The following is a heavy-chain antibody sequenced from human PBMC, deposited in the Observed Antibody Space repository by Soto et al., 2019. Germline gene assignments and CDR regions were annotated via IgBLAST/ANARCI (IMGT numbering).Heavy chain of an antibody. CDR2: IIPMLGKP. V-gene: IGHV1-69*01. J-gene: IGHJ5*02. D-gene: IGHD7-27*01. Sequence: QVQLVPSGAEVRKAGSSVKVSCQAYGDTFGSASINWVRQAPGQGLEWMGGIIPMLGKPNYAQFFPDRLTINADESANTAYMELRSLRSEDTAGYFCARLGRGAFDPCCQGTPVTVSS. CDR1: GDTFGSAS. CDR3: ARLGRGAFDP.